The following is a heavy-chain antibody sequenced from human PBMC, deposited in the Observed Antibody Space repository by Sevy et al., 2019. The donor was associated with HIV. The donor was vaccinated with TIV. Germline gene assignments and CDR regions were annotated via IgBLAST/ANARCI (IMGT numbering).Heavy chain of an antibody. D-gene: IGHD3-3*01. CDR1: GFTFSSYG. Sequence: GGSLRLSCAASGFTFSSYGMHWVRQAPGKGLEWVAVIWYDGSNKYYADSVKGRFTISRDNSKNTLYLQMNSLRAEDTAWDYCAGGGYDFWSGYRGLYYYGMDVWGQGTTVTVSS. V-gene: IGHV3-33*01. CDR3: AGGGYDFWSGYRGLYYYGMDV. CDR2: IWYDGSNK. J-gene: IGHJ6*02.